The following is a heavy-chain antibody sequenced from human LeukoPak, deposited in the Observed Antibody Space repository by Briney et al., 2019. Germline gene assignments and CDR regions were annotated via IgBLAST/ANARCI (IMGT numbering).Heavy chain of an antibody. J-gene: IGHJ4*02. CDR2: ISSSGSTI. V-gene: IGHV3-11*04. D-gene: IGHD3-22*01. Sequence: GGSLRLSCAASGFTFSDYYMSWIRQAPGKGLEWVSYISSSGSTIYYADSVKGRFTSSRDNAKNSLYLQMNSLRAEDTAVYYCARDLYPRYYYDSSGYLGYWGQGTLVTVSS. CDR3: ARDLYPRYYYDSSGYLGY. CDR1: GFTFSDYY.